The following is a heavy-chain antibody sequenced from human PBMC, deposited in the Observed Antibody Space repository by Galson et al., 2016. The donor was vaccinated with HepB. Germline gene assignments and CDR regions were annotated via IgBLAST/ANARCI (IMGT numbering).Heavy chain of an antibody. J-gene: IGHJ3*02. Sequence: SLRLSCAASGITFNSLGMHWVRQAPGKGLEWVALISYDGRNEYYADSVKGRFTISRDNSKETLLLQMNSLRPDDTAVYYCATVLASSRDYYDSSASDAFDIWGQGTMVTVSS. CDR1: GITFNSLG. CDR3: ATVLASSRDYYDSSASDAFDI. CDR2: ISYDGRNE. D-gene: IGHD3-22*01. V-gene: IGHV3-30*03.